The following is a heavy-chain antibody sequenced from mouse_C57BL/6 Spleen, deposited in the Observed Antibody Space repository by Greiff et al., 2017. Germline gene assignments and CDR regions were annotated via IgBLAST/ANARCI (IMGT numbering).Heavy chain of an antibody. V-gene: IGHV1-80*01. CDR3: ARVNPYYYAMDD. CDR2: IYPGVGDT. J-gene: IGHJ4*01. CDR1: GYAFSSYW. Sequence: QVTLQPSGAELVKPGASVKISCKVSGYAFSSYWMNWVKQRPGKGLEWIGQIYPGVGDTNYNGKFKGKATLTADKTSRTVYMLLSILTSEDSTVYFCARVNPYYYAMDDWGQGTSVTVSS.